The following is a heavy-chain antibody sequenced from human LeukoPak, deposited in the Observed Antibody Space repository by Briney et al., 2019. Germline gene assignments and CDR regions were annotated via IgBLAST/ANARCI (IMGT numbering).Heavy chain of an antibody. Sequence: SETLSLTCTVSGGSISSGDYYWRWIRQPPGTGLEWLGYIYYSGGTYYNPSLKSRVTISVDTSKNQFSLKLSSVTAADTAVYYCARAIAVAGTWVDYWGQGTLVTVSS. CDR1: GGSISSGDYY. V-gene: IGHV4-30-4*08. CDR2: IYYSGGT. J-gene: IGHJ4*02. CDR3: ARAIAVAGTWVDY. D-gene: IGHD6-19*01.